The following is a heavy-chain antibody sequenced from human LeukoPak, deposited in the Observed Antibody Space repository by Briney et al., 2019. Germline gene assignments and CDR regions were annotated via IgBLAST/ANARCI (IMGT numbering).Heavy chain of an antibody. CDR2: IYHSGST. D-gene: IGHD2-2*01. Sequence: SETLSLTCTVSGYCISSGYYWGWIRQPPGKGLEWIGSIYHSGSTYYNPSLKSRVTISVDTSKNQFSLKLSSVTAADTAVYYCATTVDIVVVPAALFDYWGQGTLVTVSS. CDR1: GYCISSGYY. J-gene: IGHJ4*02. CDR3: ATTVDIVVVPAALFDY. V-gene: IGHV4-38-2*02.